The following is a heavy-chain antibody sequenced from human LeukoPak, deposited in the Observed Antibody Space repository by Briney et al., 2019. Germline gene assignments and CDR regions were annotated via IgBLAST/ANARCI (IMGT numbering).Heavy chain of an antibody. CDR1: GGSISSSSYY. CDR3: ARDPYYYDSSGYYYGIDY. V-gene: IGHV4-39*07. D-gene: IGHD3-22*01. J-gene: IGHJ4*02. CDR2: IYYSGST. Sequence: SETLSLTCTVSGGSISSSSYYWGWIRQPPGKGLEWIGSIYYSGSTYYNPSLKSRVTISVDTSKNQFSLKLSSVTAADTAVYYCARDPYYYDSSGYYYGIDYWGQGTLVTVTS.